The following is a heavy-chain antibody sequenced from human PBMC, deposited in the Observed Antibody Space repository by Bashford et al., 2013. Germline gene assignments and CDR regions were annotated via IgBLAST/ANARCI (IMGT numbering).Heavy chain of an antibody. V-gene: IGHV1-46*01. Sequence: ASVKVSCSCKVSGYTVTEFPLHWVRQAPGQGLEWMGVFNPGGGSTNYAQKFQGRVTMTGDTSTTTVYMELSSLSSEDTAVYYCARDQGQQQVSTPEYWGQGTLVTVSS. J-gene: IGHJ4*02. CDR3: ARDQGQQQVSTPEY. D-gene: IGHD6-13*01. CDR1: GYTVTEFP. CDR2: FNPGGGST.